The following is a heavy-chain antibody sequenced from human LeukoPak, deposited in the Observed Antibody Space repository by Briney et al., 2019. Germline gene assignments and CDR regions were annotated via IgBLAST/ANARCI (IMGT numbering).Heavy chain of an antibody. CDR3: ARDRGGWSRYYYGMDA. V-gene: IGHV3-11*06. J-gene: IGHJ6*04. CDR1: GFTFTTYA. CDR2: ISSSSSYT. D-gene: IGHD6-19*01. Sequence: GGSLRLSCAASGFTFTTYAMGWIRQAPGKGLEWVSYISSSSSYTNYADSVKGRFTISRDNAKNSLYLQMNSLRAEDTAVYYCARDRGGWSRYYYGMDAWGKGTTVTVSS.